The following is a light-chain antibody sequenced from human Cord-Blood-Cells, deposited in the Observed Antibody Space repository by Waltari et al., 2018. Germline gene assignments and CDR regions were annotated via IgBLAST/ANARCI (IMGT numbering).Light chain of an antibody. J-gene: IGKJ3*01. CDR2: WAS. CDR1: QSVLYRSNNQNY. Sequence: DIVVTQPPDSLAVSVGARATINFKSSQSVLYRSNNQNYLASYQQKPGPPPNLLIYWASTRESGVPDPFSGSGSETDFAFTISSLPAEDMAVYCCQKYYTAPVPFGAETKVAIK. CDR3: QKYYTAPVP. V-gene: IGKV4-1*01.